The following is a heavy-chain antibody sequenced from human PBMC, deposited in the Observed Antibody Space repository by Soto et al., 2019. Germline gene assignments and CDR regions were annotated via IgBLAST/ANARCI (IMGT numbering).Heavy chain of an antibody. Sequence: QVQLVQSGAEVKKPGSSVKVSCKASGGTFSSYAICWVRQAPGQGLEWMGGIIPIFGTANYAQKFQGRVTITADESTSTAYMELMSLRSEDTAVYYCARDPESPESTIFSYYGMDAWGQGTTVTVSS. J-gene: IGHJ6*02. V-gene: IGHV1-69*01. D-gene: IGHD3-3*01. CDR2: IIPIFGTA. CDR3: ARDPESPESTIFSYYGMDA. CDR1: GGTFSSYA.